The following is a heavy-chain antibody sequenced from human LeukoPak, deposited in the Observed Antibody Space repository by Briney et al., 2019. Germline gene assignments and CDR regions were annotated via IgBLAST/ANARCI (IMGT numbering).Heavy chain of an antibody. CDR3: ARFRTLNTHFDY. V-gene: IGHV4-39*01. CDR1: GGSISSSGYY. Sequence: PSGTVSLTCTVSGGSISSSGYYWGWIRQPPGKGLEWIGTIYYSGRTYYNPSLKSRVTISVDTSKHQFSLKLSSVTAADTAVYYCARFRTLNTHFDYWGKGTLVT. J-gene: IGHJ4*02. CDR2: IYYSGRT.